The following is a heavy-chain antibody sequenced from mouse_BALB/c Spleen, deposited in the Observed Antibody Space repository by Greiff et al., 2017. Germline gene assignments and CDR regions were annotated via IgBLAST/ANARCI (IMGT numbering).Heavy chain of an antibody. V-gene: IGHV5-12-2*01. CDR1: GFTFSSYT. CDR3: ARQGGRHYFDY. D-gene: IGHD3-3*01. J-gene: IGHJ2*01. Sequence: EVKLQESGGGLVQPGGSLKLSCAASGFTFSSYTMSWVRQTPEKRLEWVAYISNGGGSTYYPDTVKGRFTISRDNAKNTLYLQMSSLKSEDTAMYYCARQGGRHYFDYWGQGTTLTVSS. CDR2: ISNGGGST.